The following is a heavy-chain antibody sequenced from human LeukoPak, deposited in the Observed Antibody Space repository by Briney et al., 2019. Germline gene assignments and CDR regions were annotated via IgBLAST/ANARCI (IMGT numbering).Heavy chain of an antibody. CDR1: GFTFSSYA. Sequence: GGSLRLSCAASGFTFSSYAMSWVRQAPGKGLEWVSAISGSGGSTYYADSVKGRFTISRDNSKNTLYLQMNSLGAEDTAVYYCAKAAMDPDYYYYGMDVWGKGTTVTVSS. J-gene: IGHJ6*04. D-gene: IGHD5-18*01. V-gene: IGHV3-23*01. CDR3: AKAAMDPDYYYYGMDV. CDR2: ISGSGGST.